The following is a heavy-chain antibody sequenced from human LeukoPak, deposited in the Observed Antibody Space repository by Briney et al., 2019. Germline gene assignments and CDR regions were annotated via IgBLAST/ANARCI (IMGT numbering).Heavy chain of an antibody. CDR2: INPKSGVT. CDR1: GYTITDYY. J-gene: IGHJ6*03. V-gene: IGHV1-2*02. D-gene: IGHD2-2*01. CDR3: ARAGGYCGSTSCYSGYYYYFMDV. Sequence: ASVKVSCKASGYTITDYYLHWVRQAPGQGLEWMGWINPKSGVTDSKMKFQGRVTLTRDTSITTAYMELISLTSDDAAVYYCARAGGYCGSTSCYSGYYYYFMDVWGKGTTVTVSS.